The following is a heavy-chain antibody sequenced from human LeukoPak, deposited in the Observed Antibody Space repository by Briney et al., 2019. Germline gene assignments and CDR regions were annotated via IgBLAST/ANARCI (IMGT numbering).Heavy chain of an antibody. V-gene: IGHV3-11*06. J-gene: IGHJ4*02. CDR1: GFTFSDYS. D-gene: IGHD5-24*01. CDR3: ARDYKYAFDN. CDR2: IGIDSGNT. Sequence: GGSLRLSCAASGFTFSDYSLSWVRQAPGKGLEWISYIGIDSGNTNYADSVKGRFTISGDKAKNSLYLQMNSLRVEDTAVYYCARDYKYAFDNWGQGTLVTVSS.